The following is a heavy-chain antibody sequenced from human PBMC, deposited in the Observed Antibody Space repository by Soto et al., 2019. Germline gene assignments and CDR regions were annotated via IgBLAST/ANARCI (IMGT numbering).Heavy chain of an antibody. D-gene: IGHD3-9*01. V-gene: IGHV6-1*01. Sequence: SQTLSLTCSISGDSVSSNIAAWNWIRQSPSRGLEWLGRTYYRSKWYNDYAVSVKSRITINPDTSKNQFSLQLNSVTPEDTAVYYCARVEGVLTGYWNWFDPWGQGTLVTVSS. CDR2: TYYRSKWYN. CDR3: ARVEGVLTGYWNWFDP. J-gene: IGHJ5*02. CDR1: GDSVSSNIAA.